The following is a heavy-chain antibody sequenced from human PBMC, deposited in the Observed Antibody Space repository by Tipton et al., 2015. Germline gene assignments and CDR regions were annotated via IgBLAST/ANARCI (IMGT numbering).Heavy chain of an antibody. D-gene: IGHD3-22*01. CDR2: IWHDGSNK. CDR3: ARDPSHYFYDSSGYPDY. J-gene: IGHJ4*02. V-gene: IGHV3-33*01. Sequence: SLRLSCAASGFTFSSYGMHWVRQAPGKGLEWVAVIWHDGSNKCYADSVKGRFTISRDNSKYTLYLQMNSLRAEDTALYYCARDPSHYFYDSSGYPDYWGQGTLVTVSS. CDR1: GFTFSSYG.